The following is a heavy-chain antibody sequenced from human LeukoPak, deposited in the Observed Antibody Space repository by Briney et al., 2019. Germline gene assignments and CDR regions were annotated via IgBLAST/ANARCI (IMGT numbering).Heavy chain of an antibody. D-gene: IGHD1-14*01. V-gene: IGHV4-39*01. J-gene: IGHJ5*02. CDR1: GGSISSSSYY. CDR3: ARPISGPRGWFDP. CDR2: IYYSGST. Sequence: SETLSLTCTVSGGSISSSSYYWGWIRQPPGKGLEWIGGIYYSGSTYYNPSLKSRVTISVDTSKNQFSLKLSSVTGADTAVYYCARPISGPRGWFDPWGQGTLVTVSS.